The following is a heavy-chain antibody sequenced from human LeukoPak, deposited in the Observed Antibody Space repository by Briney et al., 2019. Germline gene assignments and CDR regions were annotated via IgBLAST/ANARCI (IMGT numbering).Heavy chain of an antibody. CDR2: IYYRGST. V-gene: IGHV4-59*01. J-gene: IGHJ6*03. Sequence: SETLSLTCTVSNGDINNYYWSWVRQPPGKGLEWIGYIYYRGSTKYNPSLKSRVTVSIDTSNDQVSLRLTSVTAAGTAVYYCARSESGVQYFQHYFYIDAWGKGTTVTVSS. CDR3: ARSESGVQYFQHYFYIDA. CDR1: NGDINNYY. D-gene: IGHD2-2*01.